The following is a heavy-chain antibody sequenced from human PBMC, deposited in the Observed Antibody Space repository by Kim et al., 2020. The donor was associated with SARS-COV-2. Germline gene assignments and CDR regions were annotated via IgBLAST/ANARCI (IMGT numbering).Heavy chain of an antibody. D-gene: IGHD2-21*02. V-gene: IGHV3-7*01. Sequence: GGSLRLSCAASGFTFSGFWMSWVRQAPGKGLEWVANIKEDGTETYYLDSVESRFTISRDNAKNSLYLQMNSLRAEDTAVYYCTRERVTEKSHFDYWGQGTLVTVSS. CDR1: GFTFSGFW. CDR3: TRERVTEKSHFDY. J-gene: IGHJ4*02. CDR2: IKEDGTET.